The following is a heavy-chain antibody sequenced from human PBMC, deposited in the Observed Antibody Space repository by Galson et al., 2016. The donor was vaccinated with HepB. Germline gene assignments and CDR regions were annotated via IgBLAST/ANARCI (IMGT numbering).Heavy chain of an antibody. V-gene: IGHV3-21*01. CDR2: ISSSSSPI. CDR1: GFTFSNYA. J-gene: IGHJ6*02. D-gene: IGHD6-6*01. Sequence: SLRLSCAASGFTFSNYAMNWVRQAPGKGLEWVSCISSSSSPIYYADSVKGRFTISRDNAESSLYLQMNSLRAEDTAVYYCAKFSRSSVYYYGLDVWGPGTTVTVSS. CDR3: AKFSRSSVYYYGLDV.